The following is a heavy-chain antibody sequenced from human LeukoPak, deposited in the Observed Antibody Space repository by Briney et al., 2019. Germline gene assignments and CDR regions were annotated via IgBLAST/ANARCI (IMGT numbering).Heavy chain of an antibody. J-gene: IGHJ4*02. CDR1: GFTFSNYW. CDR3: ATDGPYFAGEASD. V-gene: IGHV3-74*01. Sequence: PGGSLRLSCAASGFTFSNYWMHWVRQAPGKGLEWASRINSDGSGTSYADSVKGRFTISRDNAKNTLYLQMNSLRAEDTAVYYCATDGPYFAGEASDWGQGTLVTVSS. D-gene: IGHD2/OR15-2a*01. CDR2: INSDGSGT.